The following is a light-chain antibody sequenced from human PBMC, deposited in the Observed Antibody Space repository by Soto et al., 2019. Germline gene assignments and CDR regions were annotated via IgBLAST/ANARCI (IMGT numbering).Light chain of an antibody. CDR1: SSDVGYYNY. CDR3: TSYTISSAVV. Sequence: QSALTQPASVSGSPGQSITISCTGTSSDVGYYNYVSWYQQYPGKVPKLLIHDVSKRTSGISDRFSGSKSGHTASLTISGLQAEDEADYYCTSYTISSAVVFGGGTKLTVL. V-gene: IGLV2-14*01. CDR2: DVS. J-gene: IGLJ2*01.